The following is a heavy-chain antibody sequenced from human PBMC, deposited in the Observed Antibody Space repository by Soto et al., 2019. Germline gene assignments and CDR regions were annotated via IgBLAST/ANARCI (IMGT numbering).Heavy chain of an antibody. CDR1: GGTFRSYT. J-gene: IGHJ6*02. Sequence: ASEKVSCKASGGTFRSYTISWVRQAPGQGLEWMGWMNPNSGNTGYAQKFQGRVTMTRNTSISTAYMELSSLRSEDTAVYYCARDLWGYCGVDCYPLDVWGQGTTVTVSS. CDR2: MNPNSGNT. CDR3: ARDLWGYCGVDCYPLDV. D-gene: IGHD2-21*02. V-gene: IGHV1-8*02.